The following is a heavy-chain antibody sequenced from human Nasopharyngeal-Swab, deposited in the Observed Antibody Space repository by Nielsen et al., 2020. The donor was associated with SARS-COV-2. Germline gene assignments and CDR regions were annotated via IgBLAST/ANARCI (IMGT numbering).Heavy chain of an antibody. CDR2: IYYSGST. Sequence: GSLRLSCTVSGGSISSSSYYWGWIRQPPGKGLEWIGSIYYSGSTYYNPSLKSRVTISVDTSKNQFSLKLSSVTAADTAVYYCAMMVYYYMDVWGKGTTVTVSS. J-gene: IGHJ6*03. D-gene: IGHD3-16*01. CDR1: GGSISSSSYY. CDR3: AMMVYYYMDV. V-gene: IGHV4-39*01.